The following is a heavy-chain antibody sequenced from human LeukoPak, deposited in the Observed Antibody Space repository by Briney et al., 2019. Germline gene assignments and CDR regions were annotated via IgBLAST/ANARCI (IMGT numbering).Heavy chain of an antibody. J-gene: IGHJ6*02. Sequence: GESLKISCKGSGYSFTSYWIGWVRQMPGKGLEWMGIIYPGDSDTRYSPSFQGQVTISADKSISTAYLQWSSLKASDTAMYYCARGEEINRDYGGKGYYYGMDVWGQGTTVTVSS. CDR1: GYSFTSYW. CDR2: IYPGDSDT. V-gene: IGHV5-51*01. D-gene: IGHD4-23*01. CDR3: ARGEEINRDYGGKGYYYGMDV.